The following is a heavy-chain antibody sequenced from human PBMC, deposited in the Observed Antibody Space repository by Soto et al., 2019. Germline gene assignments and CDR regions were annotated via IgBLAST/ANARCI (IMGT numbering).Heavy chain of an antibody. Sequence: SLRLSCAASGFTFSSYWMSWVRQAPGKGLEWVANIKQDGSEKYYVDSVKGRFTISRDNAKNSLYLQMNSLRAEDTAVYYCARDRHYFLPRDYYYGMDVWGQGTTVTVSS. D-gene: IGHD3-10*01. CDR1: GFTFSSYW. CDR2: IKQDGSEK. J-gene: IGHJ6*02. V-gene: IGHV3-7*01. CDR3: ARDRHYFLPRDYYYGMDV.